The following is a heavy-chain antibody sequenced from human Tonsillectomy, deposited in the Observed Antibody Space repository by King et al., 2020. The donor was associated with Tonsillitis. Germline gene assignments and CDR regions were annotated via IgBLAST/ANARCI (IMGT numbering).Heavy chain of an antibody. D-gene: IGHD5-18*01. CDR3: ARRQPAMGDPFDL. J-gene: IGHJ5*02. Sequence: QLVQSGAEVKKPGESLKISCRGSGYSFSKYWIAWVRQMPGKGLEWMGIIYPGDSETKYGPPFHGQDTISAYKTSSTVYLQWSSLEASDTAIYYCARRQPAMGDPFDLGGQGTLVTVSS. CDR2: IYPGDSET. CDR1: GYSFSKYW. V-gene: IGHV5-51*03.